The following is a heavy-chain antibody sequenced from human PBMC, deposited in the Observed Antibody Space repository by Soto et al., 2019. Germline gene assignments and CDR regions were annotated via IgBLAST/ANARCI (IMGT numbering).Heavy chain of an antibody. CDR1: GGSISSYY. Sequence: QVQLQESGPGLVKPSETLSLTCTVSGGSISSYYWSWIRQPPGKGLEWIGYIYYSGSTNYNPSLKSRVTLSVDTSKNPFSLKLSYVTAADTTVYYCASQGGWGMDVWGKGPTVTVSS. D-gene: IGHD1-26*01. CDR2: IYYSGST. J-gene: IGHJ6*03. CDR3: ASQGGWGMDV. V-gene: IGHV4-59*08.